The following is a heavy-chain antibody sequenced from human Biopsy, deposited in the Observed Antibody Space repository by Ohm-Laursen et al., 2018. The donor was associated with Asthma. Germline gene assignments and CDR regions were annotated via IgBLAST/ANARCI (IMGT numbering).Heavy chain of an antibody. J-gene: IGHJ5*02. CDR3: ARTTYGDDGFDP. V-gene: IGHV4-31*03. CDR1: GGSINIGDYY. CDR2: IYYSGST. Sequence: TLSLTCTVSGGSINIGDYYWSWIRQHPAKCLEWIGYIYYSGSTYYNPSLKSRVSISLDTSKNQFSLSLTSVTAADTAVYYFARTTYGDDGFDPWGQGTLVTVSS. D-gene: IGHD4-17*01.